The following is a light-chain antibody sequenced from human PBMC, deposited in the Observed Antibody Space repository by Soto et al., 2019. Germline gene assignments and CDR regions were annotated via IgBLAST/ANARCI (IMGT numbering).Light chain of an antibody. V-gene: IGKV1-39*01. CDR1: QSISSY. CDR3: QQSYSTPRKLT. Sequence: DIQMTQSPSSLSASVGDRVTITCRASQSISSYLNWYQQKPGKAPKLLIYAASSLQSGVPSRFSGSGSGTDFTLTISSLQPEDFATYYCQQSYSTPRKLTFCGGTKVEIK. CDR2: AAS. J-gene: IGKJ4*01.